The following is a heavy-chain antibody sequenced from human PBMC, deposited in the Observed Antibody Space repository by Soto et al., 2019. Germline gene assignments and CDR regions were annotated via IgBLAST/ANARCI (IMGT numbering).Heavy chain of an antibody. D-gene: IGHD6-13*01. V-gene: IGHV1-18*01. CDR2: ISAYNGNT. CDR1: GYTFTSYG. J-gene: IGHJ6*03. Sequence: ASVKVSCKASGYTFTSYGISWVRRAPGQGLEWKGWISAYNGNTNYAQKLQGRVTMTTDTSTSTAYMELRSLRSDDTAVYYCARVIRMLEPIAAAEGYYYYYMDVWGKGTTVTVSS. CDR3: ARVIRMLEPIAAAEGYYYYYMDV.